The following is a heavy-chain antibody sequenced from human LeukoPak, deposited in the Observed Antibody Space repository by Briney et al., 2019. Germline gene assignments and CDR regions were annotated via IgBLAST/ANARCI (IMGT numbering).Heavy chain of an antibody. Sequence: GGSLRLSCTASGFTFNNYVMSWVRQAPGKGLEWVSSIKISGYADYADPVKGRFTISRDNSKNTLYLQMNSLRVEDTAVYYCARQPSGYVIWFDPWGQGTLVTVSS. CDR2: IKISGYA. D-gene: IGHD5-12*01. J-gene: IGHJ5*02. CDR3: ARQPSGYVIWFDP. CDR1: GFTFNNYV. V-gene: IGHV3-23*05.